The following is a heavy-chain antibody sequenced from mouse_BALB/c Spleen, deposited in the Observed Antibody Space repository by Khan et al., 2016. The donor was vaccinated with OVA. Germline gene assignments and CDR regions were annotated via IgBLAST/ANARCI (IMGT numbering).Heavy chain of an antibody. CDR1: GFTFSNYA. CDR2: ISSGGSYT. J-gene: IGHJ3*01. V-gene: IGHV5-9-3*01. CDR3: AKEVFTTVVATPFAD. Sequence: EVELVESGGGLVKPGGSLKLSCAASGFTFSNYAMSWVRQTPEKRLEWVATISSGGSYTYYPDSVQGRFTISRDTAKKTLYLQMSSLRSEDTAIYYCAKEVFTTVVATPFADWGQGTLVTVSA. D-gene: IGHD1-1*01.